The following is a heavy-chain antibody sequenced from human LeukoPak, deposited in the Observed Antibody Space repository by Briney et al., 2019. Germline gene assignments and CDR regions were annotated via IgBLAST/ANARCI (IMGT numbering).Heavy chain of an antibody. CDR3: ARCPGIAVAGTGAFDI. V-gene: IGHV4-39*01. CDR2: IYYSGST. D-gene: IGHD6-19*01. J-gene: IGHJ3*02. Sequence: SETLSLTCTVSGGSISSSSYYWGWIRQPPGKGLEWIGSIYYSGSTYYNPSLKSRVTISVDTSKNQFSLKLSSVTAADTAVYYCARCPGIAVAGTGAFDIWGQGTMVTVSS. CDR1: GGSISSSSYY.